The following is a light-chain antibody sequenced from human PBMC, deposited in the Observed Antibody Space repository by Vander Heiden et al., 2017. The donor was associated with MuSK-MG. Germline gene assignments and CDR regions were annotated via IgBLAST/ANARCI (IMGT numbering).Light chain of an antibody. CDR3: SSYTTSGTVV. J-gene: IGLJ2*01. Sequence: QSALTQPASVSGSPGQSITISCTGTSSDGGTYDFVSWYQQPPDKAPQLIVLDVHDRPSGVSDRFSGSKSGYTASLTISGLQAEDEAHYFCSSYTTSGTVVFGGGTKLTVL. V-gene: IGLV2-14*03. CDR2: DVH. CDR1: SSDGGTYDF.